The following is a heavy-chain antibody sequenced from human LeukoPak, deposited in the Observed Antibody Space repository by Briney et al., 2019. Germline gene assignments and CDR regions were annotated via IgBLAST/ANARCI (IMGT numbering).Heavy chain of an antibody. CDR3: VRGEWGY. D-gene: IGHD7-27*01. CDR1: GYTFTSYD. V-gene: IGHV7-4-1*02. CDR2: INTNTGNP. Sequence: ASVKVSCKASGYTFTSYDMNWVRQAPGQGLEWMGWINTNTGNPTYVQAFTGRFVFSFDTSVSTAYLHINSLKAEDTVVYYCVRGEWGYWGQGTLVTVSS. J-gene: IGHJ4*02.